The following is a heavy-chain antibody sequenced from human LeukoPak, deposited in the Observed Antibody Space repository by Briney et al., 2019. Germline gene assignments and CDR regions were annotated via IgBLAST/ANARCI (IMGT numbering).Heavy chain of an antibody. CDR3: ARGPTAAGTSFDY. CDR1: GYTFTSYD. V-gene: IGHV1-8*03. J-gene: IGHJ4*02. CDR2: MNPNSGNT. D-gene: IGHD6-13*01. Sequence: GASVKVSCKASGYTFTSYDINWVRQATGQGLEWMGWMNPNSGNTGYAQKFQGRVTITRNTSISTAYMELSSLRSEDTAVYYCARGPTAAGTSFDYWGQGTLVTVSS.